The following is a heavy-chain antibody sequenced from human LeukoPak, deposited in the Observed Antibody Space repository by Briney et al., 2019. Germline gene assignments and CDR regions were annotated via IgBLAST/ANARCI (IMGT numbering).Heavy chain of an antibody. J-gene: IGHJ5*02. Sequence: LSETLSLTCTVSGGSISSYYWSWIRQPPGKGLEWIGYIYYSGSTNYNPSLKSRVTISVGTSKNQFSLKLSSVTAADTAVYYCARTFNWFDPWGQGTLVTVSS. CDR3: ARTFNWFDP. D-gene: IGHD3-16*01. CDR1: GGSISSYY. CDR2: IYYSGST. V-gene: IGHV4-59*01.